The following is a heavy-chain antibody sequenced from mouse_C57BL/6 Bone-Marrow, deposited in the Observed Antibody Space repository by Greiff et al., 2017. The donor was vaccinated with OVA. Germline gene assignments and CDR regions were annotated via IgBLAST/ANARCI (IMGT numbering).Heavy chain of an antibody. V-gene: IGHV5-9-1*02. CDR1: GFTFSGYA. Sequence: EVMLVESGAGLVKPGGSLKLSCAASGFTFSGYAMSWVRQTPEKRLEWVAYISSGGDYTYYADTVKGRFTISRDNARNTLYLQMSSLKSDDTAMYYCTSYGYLFDYWGQGTTLTVSS. CDR2: ISSGGDYT. J-gene: IGHJ2*01. CDR3: TSYGYLFDY. D-gene: IGHD2-2*01.